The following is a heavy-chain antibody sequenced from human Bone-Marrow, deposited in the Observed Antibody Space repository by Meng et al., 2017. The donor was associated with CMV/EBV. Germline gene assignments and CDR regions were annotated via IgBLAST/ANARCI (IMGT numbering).Heavy chain of an antibody. V-gene: IGHV4-34*01. CDR3: ARGALGVVVVPAATHFQH. CDR2: INHSGST. D-gene: IGHD2-2*01. CDR1: GGSFSGYY. Sequence: SETLSLTCAVYGGSFSGYYWSWIRQPPGKGLEWIGEINHSGSTNYNPSLKSRVTISVDTSKNQFSLKLSSVTAADTAVYYCARGALGVVVVPAATHFQHWGQGTRVTVSS. J-gene: IGHJ1*01.